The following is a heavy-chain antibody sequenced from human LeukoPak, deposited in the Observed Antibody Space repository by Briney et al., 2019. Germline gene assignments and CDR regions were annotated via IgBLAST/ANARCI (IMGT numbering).Heavy chain of an antibody. Sequence: ASVKVSCKASGYTFTSYGISWVRQAPGQGLEWMGWISAYNGNTNYAQKLQGRVTMTTDTSMSTAYMELRSLRSDDTAVYYCARGWDYDFWSGYYRPFDYWGQGTLVTVSS. CDR3: ARGWDYDFWSGYYRPFDY. CDR2: ISAYNGNT. V-gene: IGHV1-18*01. CDR1: GYTFTSYG. J-gene: IGHJ4*02. D-gene: IGHD3-3*01.